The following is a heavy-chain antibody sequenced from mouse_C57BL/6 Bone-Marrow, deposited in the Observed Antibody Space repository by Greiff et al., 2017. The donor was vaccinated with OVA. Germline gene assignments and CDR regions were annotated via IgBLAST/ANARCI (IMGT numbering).Heavy chain of an antibody. V-gene: IGHV1-4*01. CDR1: GYTFTSYT. CDR2: INPSSGYT. J-gene: IGHJ4*01. Sequence: QVQLQQSGAELARPGASVKMSCKASGYTFTSYTMHWVKQRPGQGLEWIGYINPSSGYTKYNQKFKDKATLTADKSSSTAYMQLSSLTSEDSAVYYCASAAGWLLEGRYYAMDCWGQGTSVTVSS. D-gene: IGHD2-3*01. CDR3: ASAAGWLLEGRYYAMDC.